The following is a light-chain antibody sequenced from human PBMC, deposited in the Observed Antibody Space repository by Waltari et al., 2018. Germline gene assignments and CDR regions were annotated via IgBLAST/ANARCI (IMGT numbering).Light chain of an antibody. CDR3: SSYTDDTTLDVI. CDR1: TSDVGSYHY. Sequence: QSALTQPASVSGSPGQTITIPCTGTTSDVGSYHYVSWYQRHPGKAPKLIIYDVYLRPSGVSSRLSGSASGNTASLTISGLQAEDEGDYYCSSYTDDTTLDVIFGGGTKLTVL. CDR2: DVY. V-gene: IGLV2-14*03. J-gene: IGLJ2*01.